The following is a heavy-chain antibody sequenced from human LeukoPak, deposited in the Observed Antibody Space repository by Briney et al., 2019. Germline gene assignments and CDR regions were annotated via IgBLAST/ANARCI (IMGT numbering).Heavy chain of an antibody. V-gene: IGHV3-7*01. Sequence: PGGSLRLSCAASGFAFSSHWMNWVRQAPGKGLEWVAIISQDGSRKSSADSVKGRFTISRDNSKNTLYLQMNSLRAEDTAVYYCARDQGSGSYSVDYWGQGTLVTVSS. CDR2: ISQDGSRK. J-gene: IGHJ4*02. CDR3: ARDQGSGSYSVDY. D-gene: IGHD3-10*01. CDR1: GFAFSSHW.